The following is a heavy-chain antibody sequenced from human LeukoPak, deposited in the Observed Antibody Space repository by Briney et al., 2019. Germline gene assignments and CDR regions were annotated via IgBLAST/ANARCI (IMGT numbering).Heavy chain of an antibody. CDR1: GGSFRGYY. J-gene: IGHJ6*02. V-gene: IGHV4-34*01. D-gene: IGHD6-13*01. CDR3: ARYSSSWYRDYYGMDV. Sequence: SETLSLTCAVYGGSFRGYYWSWIRQPPGKGLEWIGEINHSGSTNYNPSLKSRVTISVDTSKNQFSLKLSSVTAADTAVYYCARYSSSWYRDYYGMDVWGQGTTVTVSS. CDR2: INHSGST.